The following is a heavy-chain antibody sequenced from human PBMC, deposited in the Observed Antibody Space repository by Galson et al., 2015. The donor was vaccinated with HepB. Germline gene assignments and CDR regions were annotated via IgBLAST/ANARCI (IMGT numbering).Heavy chain of an antibody. V-gene: IGHV3-33*08. CDR2: IWYDGSNK. J-gene: IGHJ4*02. CDR3: ASDSMVRGVKRGYFDY. CDR1: GFTFSSYG. Sequence: SLRLSCAASGFTFSSYGMHWVRQAPGKGLEWVAVIWYDGSNKYYADSVKGRFTISRDNSKNTLYLQMNSLRAEDTAVYYCASDSMVRGVKRGYFDYWGQGTLVTVSS. D-gene: IGHD3-10*01.